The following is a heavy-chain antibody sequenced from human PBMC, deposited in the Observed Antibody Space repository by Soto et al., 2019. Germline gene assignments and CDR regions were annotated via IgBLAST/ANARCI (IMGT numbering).Heavy chain of an antibody. CDR3: TTDRDEGVASDDY. D-gene: IGHD5-12*01. CDR1: GFTFSNAW. CDR2: IKSKTDGGTT. V-gene: IGHV3-15*07. J-gene: IGHJ4*02. Sequence: EVQLVESGGGLVKPGGSLRLSCAASGFTFSNAWMNWVRQAPGKGLEWVGRIKSKTDGGTTDYAAPVKGRFTISRDDSKNTLYLQMNSLKAEDTAVYYCTTDRDEGVASDDYWGQGTLVTVSS.